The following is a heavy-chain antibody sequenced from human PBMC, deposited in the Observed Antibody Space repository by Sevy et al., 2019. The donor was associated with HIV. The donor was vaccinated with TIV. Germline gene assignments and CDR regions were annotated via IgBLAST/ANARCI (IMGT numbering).Heavy chain of an antibody. CDR3: ARDLPPSATTVAHFDY. J-gene: IGHJ4*02. CDR1: GFIFKSYE. Sequence: GGSLRLSCAASGFIFKSYEMNWVRQAPGKGLEWVSYISNSGSTIFFSDSVKGRFTLSRDNTKKSVYLQMNSLRAEDTAVYYCARDLPPSATTVAHFDYWGRGTLVTVSS. V-gene: IGHV3-48*03. CDR2: ISNSGSTI. D-gene: IGHD4-17*01.